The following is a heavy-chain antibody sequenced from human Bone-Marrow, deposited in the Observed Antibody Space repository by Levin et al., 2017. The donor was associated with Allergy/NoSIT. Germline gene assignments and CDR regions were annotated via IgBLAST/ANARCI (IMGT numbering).Heavy chain of an antibody. Sequence: LSLTCAASGFTFSSSWMSWVRQAPGKGLEWVANIKQDGSEKYYVDSVKGRFTISRDNAKNSLYLQMNSLRAEDTAVYYCARDGVYGDYHFDYWGQGTLVTVSS. D-gene: IGHD4-17*01. CDR1: GFTFSSSW. V-gene: IGHV3-7*04. CDR3: ARDGVYGDYHFDY. J-gene: IGHJ4*02. CDR2: IKQDGSEK.